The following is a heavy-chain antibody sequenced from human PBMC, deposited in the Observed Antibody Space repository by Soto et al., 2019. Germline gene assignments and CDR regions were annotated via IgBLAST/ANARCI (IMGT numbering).Heavy chain of an antibody. CDR3: ARPNPSDGYNQGSFDY. Sequence: QVQLVQSGAEVKKPGSSVKVSCKASGGTFSSYAISWVRQAPGQGLEWMGGIIPIFGTANYAQKFQGRVTIPADESTSTAYMELSSLRSEDTAVYYCARPNPSDGYNQGSFDYWGQGTLVTVSS. CDR1: GGTFSSYA. CDR2: IIPIFGTA. J-gene: IGHJ4*02. D-gene: IGHD5-12*01. V-gene: IGHV1-69*12.